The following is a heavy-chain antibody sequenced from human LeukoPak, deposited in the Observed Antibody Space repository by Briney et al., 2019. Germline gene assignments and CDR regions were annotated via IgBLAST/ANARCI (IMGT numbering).Heavy chain of an antibody. Sequence: GGSLRLSCAASGFTFSSFAMSWVRQAPGKGLEWVSSISSSSSYIYYADSVKGRFTISRDNAKNSLYLQMNSLRAEDTAVYYCARDRLGPMEYYYYGMDVWGQGTTVTVSS. CDR1: GFTFSSFA. D-gene: IGHD3-10*01. V-gene: IGHV3-21*01. CDR2: ISSSSSYI. CDR3: ARDRLGPMEYYYYGMDV. J-gene: IGHJ6*02.